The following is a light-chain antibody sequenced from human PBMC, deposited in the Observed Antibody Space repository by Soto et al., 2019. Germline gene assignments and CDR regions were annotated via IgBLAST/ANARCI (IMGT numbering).Light chain of an antibody. V-gene: IGKV1-39*01. CDR3: QQSYSTPFT. Sequence: DIQMTQSPSSLSASVGDSVTITCRASQSISNYLNWYQQKPGQAPKLLVYAASSLQSVFPSRFSGSGSGPDFTLTISSLQPEDFATYYCQQSYSTPFTFGPGTKVDIK. CDR1: QSISNY. J-gene: IGKJ3*01. CDR2: AAS.